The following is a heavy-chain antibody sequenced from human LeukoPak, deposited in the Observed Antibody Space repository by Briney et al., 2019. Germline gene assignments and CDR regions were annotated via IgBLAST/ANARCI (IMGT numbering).Heavy chain of an antibody. CDR1: GFTFSSYW. Sequence: GSLRLSCAASGFTFSSYWMSWVRQPPGKGLEWIREINHSGSTNYNPSLKSRVTISVDTSKNQFSLKLSSVTAADTAVYYCARQHYYYGMDVWGQGTTVTVSS. V-gene: IGHV4-34*01. CDR3: ARQHYYYGMDV. J-gene: IGHJ6*02. CDR2: INHSGST.